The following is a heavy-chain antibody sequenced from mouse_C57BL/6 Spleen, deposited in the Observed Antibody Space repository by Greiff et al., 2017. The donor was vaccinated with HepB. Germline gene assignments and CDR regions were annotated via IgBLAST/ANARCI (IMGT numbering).Heavy chain of an antibody. Sequence: EVQLQQSGPELVKPGASVKISCKASGYTFTDYYMNWVKQSHGKSLEWIGDINPNNGGTSYNQKFKGKATLTVDKSSSTAYMELRSLTSEDSAVYYCARAYGIFLSWFAYWGQGTLVTVSA. CDR3: ARAYGIFLSWFAY. CDR2: INPNNGGT. J-gene: IGHJ3*01. V-gene: IGHV1-26*01. CDR1: GYTFTDYY. D-gene: IGHD2-1*01.